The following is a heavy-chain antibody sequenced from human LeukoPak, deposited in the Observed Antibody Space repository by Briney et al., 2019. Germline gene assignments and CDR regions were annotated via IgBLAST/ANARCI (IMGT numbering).Heavy chain of an antibody. V-gene: IGHV1-18*01. CDR1: GYTFTSYG. CDR2: ISAYNGNT. D-gene: IGHD3-22*01. J-gene: IGHJ3*02. CDR3: ARDVDSSGYYYGGIDDAFDI. Sequence: ASVKVSCKASGYTFTSYGISWVRQAPGQGLEWMGWISAYNGNTNYAQKLQGRVTMTTDTSTSTAYMKLRSLRSDDTAVYYCARDVDSSGYYYGGIDDAFDIWGQGTMVTVSS.